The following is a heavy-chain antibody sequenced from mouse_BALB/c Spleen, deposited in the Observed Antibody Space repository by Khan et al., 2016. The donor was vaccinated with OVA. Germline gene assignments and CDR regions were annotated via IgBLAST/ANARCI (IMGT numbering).Heavy chain of an antibody. V-gene: IGHV9-3-1*01. CDR2: INTYTGEP. CDR1: GSTFTNYG. Sequence: QIQLVQSGPELKKPGETVKISCKASGSTFTNYGMSWVKQAPGKGLKWMGWINTYTGEPTYADDFKGRFAFSLETSASTAYLQINNLKNEDTATXFCARKNYRYDRCFDVWGAGTTVTVSS. CDR3: ARKNYRYDRCFDV. D-gene: IGHD2-14*01. J-gene: IGHJ1*01.